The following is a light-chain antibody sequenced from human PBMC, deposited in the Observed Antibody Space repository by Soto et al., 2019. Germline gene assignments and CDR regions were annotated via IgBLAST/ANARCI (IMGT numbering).Light chain of an antibody. V-gene: IGLV2-11*01. Sequence: QSALTQPRSVSGSPGQSVTISCTGTSSDVGGYSYVSWYQHHPGKAPKLLIYDVTKRPSGVPDRFSGSKSGNTASLTISGLQAADESDYFCCSYAGRYTWVFGGGTKVTVL. J-gene: IGLJ3*02. CDR1: SSDVGGYSY. CDR3: CSYAGRYTWV. CDR2: DVT.